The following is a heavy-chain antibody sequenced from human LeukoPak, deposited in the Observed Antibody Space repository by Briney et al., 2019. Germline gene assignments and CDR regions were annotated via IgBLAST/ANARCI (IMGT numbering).Heavy chain of an antibody. V-gene: IGHV3-48*03. CDR2: ISGSGSTI. CDR1: GFTFSSYE. Sequence: GGSLRLSCAASGFTFSSYEMNWVRQAPGKGLEWVSYISGSGSTIYYADSVKGRFTISRDNAKNSLYLQMNSLRAEDTAVYYCARALLVRGVSDAFDIWGQGTMVTVSS. CDR3: ARALLVRGVSDAFDI. D-gene: IGHD3-10*01. J-gene: IGHJ3*02.